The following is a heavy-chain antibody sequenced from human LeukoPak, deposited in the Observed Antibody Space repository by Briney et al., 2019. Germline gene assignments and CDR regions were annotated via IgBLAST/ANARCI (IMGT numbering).Heavy chain of an antibody. V-gene: IGHV4-61*02. J-gene: IGHJ6*03. CDR3: ARRPYYYGSGSYYYYYMDV. CDR2: IYTSGST. D-gene: IGHD3-10*01. CDR1: GGSISSCSYY. Sequence: PSETLSLTCTVSGGSISSCSYYWSWIRQPAGKGLEWIGRIYTSGSTNYNPSLKSRVTISVDTSKNQFSLKLSSVTAADTAVYYCARRPYYYGSGSYYYYYMDVWGKGTTVTVSS.